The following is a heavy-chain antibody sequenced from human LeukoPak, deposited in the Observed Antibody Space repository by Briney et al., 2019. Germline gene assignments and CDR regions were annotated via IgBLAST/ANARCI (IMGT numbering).Heavy chain of an antibody. CDR3: ARGVDSAIDW. J-gene: IGHJ4*02. CDR1: GFTFSSYW. D-gene: IGHD3-9*01. CDR2: INGDGRDK. Sequence: QPGGSLRLSCAASGFTFSSYWMNWVRQVPGKGLEWVANINGDGRDKYYVGSVRGRFTISRDNADNALYLQMNSLRGDDTALYYCARGVDSAIDWWGQGTLVTVSS. V-gene: IGHV3-7*01.